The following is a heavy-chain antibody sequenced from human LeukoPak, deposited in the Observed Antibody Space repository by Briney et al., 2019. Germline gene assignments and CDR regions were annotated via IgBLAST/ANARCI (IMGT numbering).Heavy chain of an antibody. CDR2: INHSGST. V-gene: IGHV4-34*01. CDR3: ARETAVAGTVY. D-gene: IGHD6-19*01. J-gene: IGHJ4*02. Sequence: PSETLSLTCAVYGGSFSGYYWSWIRQPPGKGLEWIGEINHSGSTNYNPPLKSRVTISVDTSKNQFSLKLSSVTAADTAVYYCARETAVAGTVYWGQGTLVTVSS. CDR1: GGSFSGYY.